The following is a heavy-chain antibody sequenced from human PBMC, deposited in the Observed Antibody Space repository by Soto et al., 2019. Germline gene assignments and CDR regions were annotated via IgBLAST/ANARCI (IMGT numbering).Heavy chain of an antibody. V-gene: IGHV3-30-3*01. Sequence: GGSLRLSXAASGFTFSSYAMHWVRQAPGKGLEWVAVISYDGSNKYYADSVKGRFTISRDNSKNTLYLQMNSLRAEDTAVYYCAREGRYSSSWYMNYWGQGTLVTVSS. J-gene: IGHJ4*02. CDR1: GFTFSSYA. D-gene: IGHD6-13*01. CDR2: ISYDGSNK. CDR3: AREGRYSSSWYMNY.